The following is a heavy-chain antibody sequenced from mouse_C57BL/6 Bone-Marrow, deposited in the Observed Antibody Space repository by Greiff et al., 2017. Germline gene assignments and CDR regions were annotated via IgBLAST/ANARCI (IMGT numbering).Heavy chain of an antibody. J-gene: IGHJ2*01. Sequence: EVQLVESGGDLVKPGGSLKLSCAASGFTFSSYGMSWVRQTPDKRLEWVATISSGGSYTYYPDSVKGRFTISRDNAKNTLYLQMSSLKSEDTAMYYCARHVTSPLYYFDYWGQGTTLTVSS. CDR3: ARHVTSPLYYFDY. CDR1: GFTFSSYG. D-gene: IGHD2-12*01. CDR2: ISSGGSYT. V-gene: IGHV5-6*01.